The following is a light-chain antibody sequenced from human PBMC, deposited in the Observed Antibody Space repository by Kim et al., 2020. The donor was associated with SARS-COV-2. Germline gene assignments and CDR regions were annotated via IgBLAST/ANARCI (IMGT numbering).Light chain of an antibody. J-gene: IGLJ2*01. CDR1: ELGDKY. CDR2: QDT. CDR3: QVWDSSTVI. V-gene: IGLV3-1*01. Sequence: VSPGQTASVTCSGDELGDKYVCWYQQKPGQSPVLVIYQDTRRPSGIPERFSGSNSGNTATLTIRGTQAMDEAVYYCQVWDSSTVIFGGGTQLTVL.